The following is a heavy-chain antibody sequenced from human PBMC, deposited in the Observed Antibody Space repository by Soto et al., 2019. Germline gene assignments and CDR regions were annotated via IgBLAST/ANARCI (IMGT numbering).Heavy chain of an antibody. Sequence: QVQLVESGGGVVQPGGSLRLSCAASGFTFSSYGMHWVRQAPGKGLEWVAVISYDGSNKYYADSVKGRFTISRDNSKNTLYLQMNSLRAEDTAVYYCAKDRGLDYWGQGTLVTVSS. CDR2: ISYDGSNK. CDR1: GFTFSSYG. CDR3: AKDRGLDY. J-gene: IGHJ4*02. V-gene: IGHV3-30*18. D-gene: IGHD6-25*01.